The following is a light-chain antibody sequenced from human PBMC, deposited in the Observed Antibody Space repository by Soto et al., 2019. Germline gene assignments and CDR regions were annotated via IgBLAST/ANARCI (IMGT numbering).Light chain of an antibody. V-gene: IGKV4-1*01. CDR2: WAS. J-gene: IGKJ1*01. CDR3: QQCYSTAPWT. Sequence: DIVMTQSPDSLAVSLGERATINCKSSQSVLYSSNNKNYLAWYQHKPGQPPKLLIYWASTRESGVPDRFSGSGAETDSTHTISSLQAEDVAVYYYQQCYSTAPWTFGQGTKVEIK. CDR1: QSVLYSSNNKNY.